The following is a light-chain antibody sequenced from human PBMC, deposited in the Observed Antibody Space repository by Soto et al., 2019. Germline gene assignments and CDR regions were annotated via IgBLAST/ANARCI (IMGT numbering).Light chain of an antibody. CDR3: QQLNSYPIT. Sequence: DIQMTQSPSSVSASVGDRVTITCRASQTISTWMAWYQQKPGKAPKLLVYDASTLQSGVPSRFSGSGSGTEFTLTISSLQPEDFATYYCQQLNSYPITFGQGTRLEIK. CDR1: QTISTW. CDR2: DAS. V-gene: IGKV1-9*01. J-gene: IGKJ5*01.